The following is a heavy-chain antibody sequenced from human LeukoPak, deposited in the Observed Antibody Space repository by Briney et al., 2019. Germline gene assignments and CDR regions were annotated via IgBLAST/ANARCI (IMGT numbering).Heavy chain of an antibody. V-gene: IGHV1-2*02. CDR2: ISPNTGGT. Sequence: ASVQVSCKASGYTFSDNHLYWIRQAPGQGLECMGWISPNTGGTSYAQKFQGRITMTGDTSISTGYMELTSLRSDDTAIYYCARELGRNAFDVWGQGTMVTVSS. D-gene: IGHD7-27*01. J-gene: IGHJ3*01. CDR3: ARELGRNAFDV. CDR1: GYTFSDNH.